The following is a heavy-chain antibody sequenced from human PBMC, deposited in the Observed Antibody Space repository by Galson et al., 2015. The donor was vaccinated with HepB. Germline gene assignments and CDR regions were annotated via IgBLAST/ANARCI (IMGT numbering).Heavy chain of an antibody. Sequence: SVKVSCKASGYTFTSDYLHWVRQAPGQGLEWMGIINPSGDSTSYAQKFQGRVTMTRDTSTSTVYMELRSLRSEDTAVYYCARDRDGDLDVFDIWGQGTMVSVSS. J-gene: IGHJ3*02. CDR2: INPSGDST. CDR1: GYTFTSDY. D-gene: IGHD4-17*01. V-gene: IGHV1-46*01. CDR3: ARDRDGDLDVFDI.